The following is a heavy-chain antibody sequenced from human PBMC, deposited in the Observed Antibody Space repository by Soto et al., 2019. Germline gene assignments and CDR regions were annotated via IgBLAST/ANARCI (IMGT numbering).Heavy chain of an antibody. D-gene: IGHD3-3*01. CDR2: INHSGST. V-gene: IGHV4-34*01. Sequence: PSETLSLTCAVYGGSFSGYYWSWIRQPPGKGLEWIGEINHSGSTNYNPSLKSRVTISVDTSKNQFSLKLSSVTAADTAVYYCARENDFWSGYEFDPWGQGTLVTVSS. CDR1: GGSFSGYY. J-gene: IGHJ5*02. CDR3: ARENDFWSGYEFDP.